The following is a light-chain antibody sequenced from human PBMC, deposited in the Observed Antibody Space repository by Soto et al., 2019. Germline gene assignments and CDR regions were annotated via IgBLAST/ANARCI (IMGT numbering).Light chain of an antibody. CDR3: ASWDDSLNGWV. CDR2: NDD. Sequence: QSVLTQAPSVSDAPRQRVTISCSGSSSNIGNNAVNWYQHFPGEAPKLLIYNDDLLPSGVSDRFSGSKSGTTASLAIRGLQSEDEADYYCASWDDSLNGWVFGGGTKLTVL. V-gene: IGLV1-36*01. J-gene: IGLJ3*02. CDR1: SSNIGNNA.